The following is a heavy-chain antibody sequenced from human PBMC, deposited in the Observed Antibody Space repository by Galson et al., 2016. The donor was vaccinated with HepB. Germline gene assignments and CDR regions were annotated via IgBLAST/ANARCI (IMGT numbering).Heavy chain of an antibody. CDR2: IMPNGGST. CDR3: ARDGHKWDFDY. D-gene: IGHD1-26*01. Sequence: SVKVSCKASGYTFTTFYVHWVRQAPGQGLEWIGGIMPNGGSTIYAQNFQGRVTVTGDTSTSTVYMELSSLISEDTAVYYCARDGHKWDFDYWGQGSLVTVSS. V-gene: IGHV1-46*01. J-gene: IGHJ4*02. CDR1: GYTFTTFY.